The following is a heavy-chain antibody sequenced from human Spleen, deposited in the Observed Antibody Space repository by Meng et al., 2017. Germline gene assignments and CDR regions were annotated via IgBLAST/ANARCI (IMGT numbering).Heavy chain of an antibody. CDR1: GFTFSSYW. Sequence: GESLKISCAASGFTFSSYWMSWVRQAPGKGLEWVANIKQDGSVKYSVDSLKDRFTTSRDNAKNSLYLQMNSLRAEDTAIYYCAKVVVTAKYYWYFDLWGRGTLVTVSS. CDR3: AKVVVTAKYYWYFDL. CDR2: IKQDGSVK. J-gene: IGHJ2*01. V-gene: IGHV3-7*03. D-gene: IGHD2-21*02.